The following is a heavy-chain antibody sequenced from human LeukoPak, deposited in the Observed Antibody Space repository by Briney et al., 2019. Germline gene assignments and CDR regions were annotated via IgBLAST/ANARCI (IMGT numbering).Heavy chain of an antibody. CDR3: ARSYYDVLTNNYMSLDP. Sequence: ASVKVSCKASGYTFTDYYMQWVRQAPGQGLEWLGWINVNSGDTFYAQKFQDRVTMTGDTSIRTAYLELSRLRSNDTAVFYCARSYYDVLTNNYMSLDPWGQGTLVTVSS. CDR1: GYTFTDYY. CDR2: INVNSGDT. D-gene: IGHD3-9*01. J-gene: IGHJ5*02. V-gene: IGHV1-2*02.